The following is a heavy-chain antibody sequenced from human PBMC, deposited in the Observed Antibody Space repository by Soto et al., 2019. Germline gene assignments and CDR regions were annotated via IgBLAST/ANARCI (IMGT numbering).Heavy chain of an antibody. D-gene: IGHD6-19*01. CDR3: ARQSSVWYYYVM. CDR1: GYNFTRHR. Sequence: PGNSLKISDKGSGYNFTRHRFGWVHQLQERGLEWMGIIYPGDSDTRYSPSFQGQVTISADKSISTAYLQWSSLKASDTARYDCARQSSVWYYYVM. CDR2: IYPGDSDT. V-gene: IGHV5-51*07. J-gene: IGHJ6*01.